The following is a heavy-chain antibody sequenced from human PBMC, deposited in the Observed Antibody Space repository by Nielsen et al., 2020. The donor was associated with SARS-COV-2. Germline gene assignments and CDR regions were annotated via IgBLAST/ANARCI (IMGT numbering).Heavy chain of an antibody. D-gene: IGHD5-24*01. CDR2: INPNSGGT. V-gene: IGHV1-2*06. Sequence: ASVKVSCRASGYTFTGYYMHWVRQAPGQGLEWMGRINPNSGGTNYAQKFQGRVTITRDTSASTAYMELSSLRSEDTAVYYCAREGMATIVYFDYWGQGTLVTVSS. CDR1: GYTFTGYY. J-gene: IGHJ4*02. CDR3: AREGMATIVYFDY.